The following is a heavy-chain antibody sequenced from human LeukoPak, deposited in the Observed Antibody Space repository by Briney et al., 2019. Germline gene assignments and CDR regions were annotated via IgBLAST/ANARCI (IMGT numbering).Heavy chain of an antibody. V-gene: IGHV4-59*08. D-gene: IGHD4-11*01. CDR1: GVSISNYY. CDR3: ARLGGYSNYVFDP. Sequence: TSETLSLTCSVSGVSISNYYWSWIRQPPGKGLEWIGYIYYSGSTNYNPSLKSRVTISVDTSKNQFSLKLSSVTAADTAVYYCARLGGYSNYVFDPWGQGTLVTVSS. J-gene: IGHJ5*02. CDR2: IYYSGST.